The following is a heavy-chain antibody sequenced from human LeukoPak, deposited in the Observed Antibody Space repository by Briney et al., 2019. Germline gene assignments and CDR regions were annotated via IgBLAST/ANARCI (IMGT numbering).Heavy chain of an antibody. D-gene: IGHD3-22*01. V-gene: IGHV4-31*03. J-gene: IGHJ4*02. Sequence: SETLSLTCTVSGDSISSRSYYWSWIRQHPGKGLEWIGYIYYSGSTYYNPSLKSRVIISVDTSKNQFSLRLSSVTAADTAVYYCARAHDYDSSAYYYFDYWGQGTLVTVSS. CDR2: IYYSGST. CDR3: ARAHDYDSSAYYYFDY. CDR1: GDSISSRSYY.